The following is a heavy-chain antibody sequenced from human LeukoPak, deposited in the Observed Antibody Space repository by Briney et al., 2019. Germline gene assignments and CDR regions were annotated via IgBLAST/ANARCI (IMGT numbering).Heavy chain of an antibody. CDR3: SHTGGILAAAGTRGAFDI. CDR1: GFSLSTSGVG. D-gene: IGHD6-13*01. V-gene: IGHV2-5*02. Sequence: SGPTLVKPTQTLTLTCTFSGFSLSTSGVGVGWIRQPPGKALEWLALIYWDDDKRYSPSLKSRLTITKDTSKNQVVLTITNMDPVDTATYYCSHTGGILAAAGTRGAFDIWGQGTMVTVSS. CDR2: IYWDDDK. J-gene: IGHJ3*02.